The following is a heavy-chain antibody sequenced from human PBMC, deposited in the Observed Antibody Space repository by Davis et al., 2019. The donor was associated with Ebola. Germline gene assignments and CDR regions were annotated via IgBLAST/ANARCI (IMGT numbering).Heavy chain of an antibody. Sequence: GGSLRPSCKRPGYSFTTYWIGWVRQLPGKGLECMGVIYPGDSDTRYSPSFQGQVTISADKSISTAYLQWSSLQASDTAMYYCARQGGYNSGEAFDIWGLGTMVTVSS. CDR3: ARQGGYNSGEAFDI. J-gene: IGHJ3*02. CDR1: GYSFTTYW. V-gene: IGHV5-51*01. CDR2: IYPGDSDT. D-gene: IGHD5-18*01.